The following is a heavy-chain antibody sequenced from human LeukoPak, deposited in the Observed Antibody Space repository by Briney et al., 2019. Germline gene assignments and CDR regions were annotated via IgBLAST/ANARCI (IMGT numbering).Heavy chain of an antibody. D-gene: IGHD6-6*01. CDR3: AKGEPAGRSIAARPDY. CDR1: GFTFSSYG. J-gene: IGHJ4*02. Sequence: PGGSLRLSCAASGFTFSSYGMHWVRQAPGKGLEWVAFIRYDGSNKYYADSVKGRFTISRDNSKNTLYLQMNSLRAEDTAVYYCAKGEPAGRSIAARPDYWGQGTLVTVSS. CDR2: IRYDGSNK. V-gene: IGHV3-30*02.